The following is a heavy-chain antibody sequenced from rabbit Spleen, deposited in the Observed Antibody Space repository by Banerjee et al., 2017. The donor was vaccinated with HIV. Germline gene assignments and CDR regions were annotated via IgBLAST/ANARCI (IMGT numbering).Heavy chain of an antibody. CDR1: GFTLSSSYR. V-gene: IGHV1S45*01. Sequence: QEQLEESGGGLVKPEGSLTLTCTASGFTLSSSYRICWVRQAPGKGLEWIACILTGSSGNTWYASWAKGRFTISKTSSTTVTLQMTSLTAADTATYSCARTTNSVGYRGALWGPGTLVTVS. D-gene: IGHD1-1*01. CDR3: ARTTNSVGYRGAL. J-gene: IGHJ4*01. CDR2: ILTGSSGNT.